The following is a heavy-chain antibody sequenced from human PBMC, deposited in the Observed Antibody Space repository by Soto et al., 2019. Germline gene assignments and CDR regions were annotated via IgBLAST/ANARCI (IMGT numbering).Heavy chain of an antibody. J-gene: IGHJ5*02. V-gene: IGHV4-39*01. CDR3: ARHFRSYSGGYHWFGP. CDR1: GFSVNRGDYY. Sequence: SETLSLTRTVSGFSVNRGDYYWAWMRQPPGKGLEWIGSVYYSGGTHQNPSQSRFIISIDTAKNQISLRLKSVTAADTAVYYCARHFRSYSGGYHWFGPWGQGTLVTVSS. D-gene: IGHD3-22*01. CDR2: VYYSGGT.